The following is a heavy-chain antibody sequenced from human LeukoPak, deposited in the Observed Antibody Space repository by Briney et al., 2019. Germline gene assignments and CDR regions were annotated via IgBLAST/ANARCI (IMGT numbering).Heavy chain of an antibody. CDR1: GFTFSSYA. Sequence: GESLKISCAASGFTFSSYAMSWVRQAPGKGLEWVSAISGSGGSTYYADSVKGRLTISRDNSKNTLYLQMNSLRAEDTAVYYCAIVGDSRDYWGQGTLVTVSS. V-gene: IGHV3-23*01. J-gene: IGHJ4*02. D-gene: IGHD3-10*01. CDR2: ISGSGGST. CDR3: AIVGDSRDY.